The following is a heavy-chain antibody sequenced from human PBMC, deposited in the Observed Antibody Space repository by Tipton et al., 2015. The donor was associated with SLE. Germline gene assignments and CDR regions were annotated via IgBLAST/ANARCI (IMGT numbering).Heavy chain of an antibody. CDR1: SFTFSSYA. J-gene: IGHJ3*01. CDR2: ISGSGSHT. Sequence: GSLRLSCAASSFTFSSYAMSWVRQAPGKGLQWASSISGSGSHTSYADSVKGRFTISRENAKHSLYLQMTNLRAGDTAVYYCARGGSDAFDFWGQGTRVTVSS. V-gene: IGHV3-23*01. D-gene: IGHD3-16*01. CDR3: ARGGSDAFDF.